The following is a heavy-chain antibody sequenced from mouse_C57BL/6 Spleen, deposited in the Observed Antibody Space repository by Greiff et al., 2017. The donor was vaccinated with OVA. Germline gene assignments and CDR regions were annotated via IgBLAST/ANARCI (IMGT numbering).Heavy chain of an antibody. D-gene: IGHD2-3*01. Sequence: QVQLQQSGAELARPGASVKLSCKASGYTFTSYGISWVKQRTGQGLEWIGEIYPRSGNTYYNEKFKGKATLTADKSSSTAYMELRSLTSEDSAVYFCARLNYDGYYETYWGQGTLVTVSA. V-gene: IGHV1-81*01. J-gene: IGHJ3*01. CDR2: IYPRSGNT. CDR1: GYTFTSYG. CDR3: ARLNYDGYYETY.